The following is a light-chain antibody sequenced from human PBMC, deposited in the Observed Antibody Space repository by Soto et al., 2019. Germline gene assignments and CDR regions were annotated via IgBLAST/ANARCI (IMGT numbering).Light chain of an antibody. J-gene: IGKJ2*01. V-gene: IGKV3-20*01. CDR2: AVS. Sequence: EIVMTQFPGTLSLSPGERATLSCRASQSLYNSFLACYQQKPGQTPRLLINAVSIRVTVDTDRFSGSGSGTDFTLTISRLEPEDFAGYYYQQYGSPPHTFGQGTKVEI. CDR1: QSLYNSF. CDR3: QQYGSPPHT.